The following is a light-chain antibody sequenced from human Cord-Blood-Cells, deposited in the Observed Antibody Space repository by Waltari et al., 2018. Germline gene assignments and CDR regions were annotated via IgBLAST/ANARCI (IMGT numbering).Light chain of an antibody. Sequence: EIVLTQSPGTLSLSQGERATLSCRASQSVSSSYLAWYQQKPGQAPRLLIYGASSRATGIPDRFSGSGSGTDFTLTISRLEPEDFAVYYCQQYVSSPRTFGQGTKVEIK. CDR3: QQYVSSPRT. CDR2: GAS. V-gene: IGKV3-20*01. J-gene: IGKJ1*01. CDR1: QSVSSSY.